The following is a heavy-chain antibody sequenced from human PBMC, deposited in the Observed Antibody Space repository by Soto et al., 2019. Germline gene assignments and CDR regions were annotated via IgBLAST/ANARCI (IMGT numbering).Heavy chain of an antibody. Sequence: ASVKVSCKASGYTFTSYAMHWVRQAPGQRLEWMGWINAGNGNTKYSQKFQGRVTITRDTSASTAYMELSSLRSEDTAVYYCAREGTSGWYDYYYMDAWGKGTTVTVSS. D-gene: IGHD6-19*01. CDR3: AREGTSGWYDYYYMDA. V-gene: IGHV1-3*01. CDR2: INAGNGNT. CDR1: GYTFTSYA. J-gene: IGHJ6*03.